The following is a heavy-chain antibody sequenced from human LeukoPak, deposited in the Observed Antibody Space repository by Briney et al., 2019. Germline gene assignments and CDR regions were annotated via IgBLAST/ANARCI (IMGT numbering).Heavy chain of an antibody. D-gene: IGHD3-10*01. CDR3: AREPFYGSGSYYDRYYFDY. V-gene: IGHV3-48*04. CDR1: GFTFSSYS. J-gene: IGHJ4*02. CDR2: ISSSSSTI. Sequence: GGSLRLSCAASGFTFSSYSMNWVRQAPGKGLEWVSYISSSSSTIYYADSVKGRFTISRDNAKNSLYLQMNSLRAEDTAVYYCAREPFYGSGSYYDRYYFDYWGQGTLVTVSS.